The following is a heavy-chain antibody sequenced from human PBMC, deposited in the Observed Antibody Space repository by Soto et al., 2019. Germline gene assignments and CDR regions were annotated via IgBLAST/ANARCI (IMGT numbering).Heavy chain of an antibody. CDR2: INPSGGSA. CDR1: GGTFRSYA. J-gene: IGHJ4*02. D-gene: IGHD3-22*01. Sequence: ASVKGSCKASGGTFRSYAISWVRQDPGQGLEWMGIINPSGGSANYAQKFQGRVTMTGDTSTSTVYMELSSLRSEDTAVYYCARELDYYDSSGYYMAYWGQGTLVTVSS. V-gene: IGHV1-46*01. CDR3: ARELDYYDSSGYYMAY.